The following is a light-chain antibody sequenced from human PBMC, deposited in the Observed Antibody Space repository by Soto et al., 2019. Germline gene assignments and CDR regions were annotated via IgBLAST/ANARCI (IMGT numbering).Light chain of an antibody. Sequence: EIVLTQSPGTLSLSPGERATLSCRASQSVSSSCLAWYQQKPGQAPRLRIYGASSRATGIPDRFSGSGPGTDFTLTISRLEPEDIAVYFCQQYGTSPRTFGQGTRVEIK. V-gene: IGKV3-20*01. J-gene: IGKJ1*01. CDR1: QSVSSSC. CDR2: GAS. CDR3: QQYGTSPRT.